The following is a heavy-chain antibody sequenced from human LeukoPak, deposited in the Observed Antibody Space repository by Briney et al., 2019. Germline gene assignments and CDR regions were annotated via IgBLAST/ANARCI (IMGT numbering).Heavy chain of an antibody. J-gene: IGHJ6*03. CDR1: GYTLTSYG. CDR2: ISAYNGNT. V-gene: IGHV1-18*01. Sequence: ASVKVSCKASGYTLTSYGISWVRPAPGQGREWMGWISAYNGNTNNAQQLQGRVTMTTDPSTSTAKMELRSLRSDDTTVYYCARDGLRYFDWLHDYDYYYMDVWGKGTTVTVSS. D-gene: IGHD3-9*01. CDR3: ARDGLRYFDWLHDYDYYYMDV.